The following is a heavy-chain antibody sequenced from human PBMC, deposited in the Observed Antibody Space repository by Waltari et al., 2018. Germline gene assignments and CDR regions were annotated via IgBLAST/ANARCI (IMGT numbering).Heavy chain of an antibody. CDR3: AKMVRGGFDY. J-gene: IGHJ4*02. CDR1: GFTFDDHA. D-gene: IGHD3-10*01. Sequence: EVQLVESGGGLVQPGRSLRLSCSGSGFTFDDHAMHWVRQVPGKGLEWVSGISWNSGSIGYVDSVKGRFTISRDNAKNSLFLQMNSLRAEDTAVYYCAKMVRGGFDYWGQGTLVTVSS. V-gene: IGHV3-9*01. CDR2: ISWNSGSI.